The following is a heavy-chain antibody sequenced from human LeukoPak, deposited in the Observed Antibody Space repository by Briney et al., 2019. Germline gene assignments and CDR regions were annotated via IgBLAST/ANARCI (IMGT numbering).Heavy chain of an antibody. CDR1: GFMFRTYW. V-gene: IGHV3-7*01. Sequence: GSLRLSCEVSGFMFRTYWMDWVRQAPGRGLEWVVNINQDGSEKYYVDSVKGRFTISRDNTKNSLYLEMNSLRAEDTAMYYCSRALEVWGKGTTVTVSS. J-gene: IGHJ6*04. CDR2: INQDGSEK. CDR3: SRALEV.